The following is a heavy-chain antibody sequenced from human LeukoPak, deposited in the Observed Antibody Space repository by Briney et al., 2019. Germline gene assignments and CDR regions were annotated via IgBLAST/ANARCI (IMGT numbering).Heavy chain of an antibody. CDR1: GYTFSTYG. CDR2: ISAYNGNT. D-gene: IGHD6-6*01. Sequence: ASVKVSCKASGYTFSTYGINWVRQAPGQGPEWMGWISAYNGNTNYAQNFQGRVTMTTDTSTTTTYMELRSLRSDDTAVYYCARYSVAARPGWFDPWGQGTLVTVSS. CDR3: ARYSVAARPGWFDP. J-gene: IGHJ5*02. V-gene: IGHV1-18*01.